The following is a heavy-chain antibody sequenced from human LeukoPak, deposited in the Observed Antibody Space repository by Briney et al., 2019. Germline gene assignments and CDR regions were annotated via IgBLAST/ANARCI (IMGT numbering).Heavy chain of an antibody. CDR2: IKQDGSEK. V-gene: IGHV3-7*03. D-gene: IGHD4-17*01. Sequence: GGSLRLSCAASGFAFSSYWMSWVRQAPGKGLEWVANIKQDGSEKYYVDSVKGRFTISRDNARDSLYLQMNSLKTEDTAVYYYTTDPLPAMTTVTTKYGYWGQGTLVTVSS. CDR3: TTDPLPAMTTVTTKYGY. J-gene: IGHJ4*02. CDR1: GFAFSSYW.